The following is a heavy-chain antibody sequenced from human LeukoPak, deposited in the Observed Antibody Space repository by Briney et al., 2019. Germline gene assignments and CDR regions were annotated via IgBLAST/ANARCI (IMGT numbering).Heavy chain of an antibody. CDR2: ISAYNVNT. Sequence: ASVKVSCKASGYTFATYGITWVRQAPGPGLEWMGWISAYNVNTNYAQKLQGRVTMTTDTSTSTAYMELRSLRSDDTAVYYCARGTYFDYWGQGTLVTVSS. CDR3: ARGTYFDY. J-gene: IGHJ4*02. V-gene: IGHV1-18*01. CDR1: GYTFATYG. D-gene: IGHD3-16*01.